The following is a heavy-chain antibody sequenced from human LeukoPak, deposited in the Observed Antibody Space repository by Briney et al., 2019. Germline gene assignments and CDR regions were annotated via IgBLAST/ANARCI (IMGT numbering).Heavy chain of an antibody. J-gene: IGHJ6*03. CDR1: GYTFTSYY. CDR3: ARKGVEAITIFGVAEPAFGWGPSYYMDV. CDR2: INPNSGGT. D-gene: IGHD3-3*01. V-gene: IGHV1-2*02. Sequence: GASVKVSCKASGYTFTSYYMHWVRQAPGQGLEWMGWINPNSGGTNYAQKFQGRVTMTRDTSISTAYMELSRLRSDDTAVYYCARKGVEAITIFGVAEPAFGWGPSYYMDVWGKGTTVTVSS.